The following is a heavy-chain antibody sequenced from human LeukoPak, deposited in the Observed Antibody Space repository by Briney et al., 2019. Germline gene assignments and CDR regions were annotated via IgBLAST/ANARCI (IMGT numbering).Heavy chain of an antibody. CDR2: IIPIFGTA. D-gene: IGHD1-26*01. V-gene: IGHV1-69*06. J-gene: IGHJ4*02. CDR3: ARDRAGRSGSYALPDY. CDR1: GGTFSSYA. Sequence: SVKVSCKASGGTFSSYAISWVRQAPGQGLEWMGRIIPIFGTANYAQKFQGRVTITADKSTSTAYMELSSLRSEDTAVYYCARDRAGRSGSYALPDYWGQGTLVTVSS.